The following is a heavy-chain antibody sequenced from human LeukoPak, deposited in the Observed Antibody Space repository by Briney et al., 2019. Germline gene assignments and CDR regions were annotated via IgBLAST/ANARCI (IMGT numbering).Heavy chain of an antibody. V-gene: IGHV3-23*01. CDR2: ISGSGGST. D-gene: IGHD6-6*01. CDR3: ARDLSGSSPGY. Sequence: GGSLRLSCAASGFTFSSYAMSWVRQAPGKGLEWVSAISGSGGSTYYADSVKGRFTISRDNSKDTLYLQMNSLRAEDTAVYYCARDLSGSSPGYWGQGTLVTVSS. J-gene: IGHJ4*02. CDR1: GFTFSSYA.